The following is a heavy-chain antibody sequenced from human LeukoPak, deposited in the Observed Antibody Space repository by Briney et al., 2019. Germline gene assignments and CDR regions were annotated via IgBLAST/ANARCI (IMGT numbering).Heavy chain of an antibody. CDR1: GGSIRSYQ. D-gene: IGHD5-12*01. J-gene: IGHJ4*02. CDR3: ATLYDYKVAPFAL. V-gene: IGHV4-4*09. CDR2: INTSGGT. Sequence: SQTLSLTCTVSGGSIRSYQWSWVRQPPGKGLEWIGHINTSGGTSYNPSLKSRLTFSVDTSRDQFSLKLSSVTAADAAIYYCATLYDYKVAPFALWGQRSLVTVSS.